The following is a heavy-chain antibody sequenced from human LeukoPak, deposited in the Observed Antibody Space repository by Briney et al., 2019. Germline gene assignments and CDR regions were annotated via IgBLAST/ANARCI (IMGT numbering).Heavy chain of an antibody. CDR2: IYHSGSI. CDR1: GYFISSGYY. CDR3: ARHLRYFDWLDPFDI. J-gene: IGHJ3*02. V-gene: IGHV4-38-2*01. D-gene: IGHD3-9*01. Sequence: SETLSLTCAVSGYFISSGYYWVWIRQPPGKGLEWIGSIYHSGSIYHNPSLKSRVAISVDTSKNQFSLKLSSVTAADTAVYYCARHLRYFDWLDPFDIWGQGTMVTVSS.